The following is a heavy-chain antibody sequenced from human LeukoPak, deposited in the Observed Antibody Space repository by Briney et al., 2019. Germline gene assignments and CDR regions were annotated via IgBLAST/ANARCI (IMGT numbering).Heavy chain of an antibody. V-gene: IGHV1-3*01. CDR1: GYTFTSYA. J-gene: IGHJ4*02. D-gene: IGHD2-2*01. CDR2: INAGNGNI. CDR3: ARGYCSSTSCQYYFDY. Sequence: AASVKVSCKASGYTFTSYAIHWVRQAPGQRLEWLGWINAGNGNIKYSQKFQGRVTITSDTSATTAYMELTSLRSEDTAVYFCARGYCSSTSCQYYFDYWGQGTLVTVSS.